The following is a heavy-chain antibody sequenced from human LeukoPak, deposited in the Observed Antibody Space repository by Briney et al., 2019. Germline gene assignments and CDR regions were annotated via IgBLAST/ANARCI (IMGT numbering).Heavy chain of an antibody. CDR2: INPSGGST. CDR1: GYTFTIYY. Sequence: ASVTVSFTASGYTFTIYYMHWVRQAPGQGLEWMGIINPSGGSTSYAQKFQGRVTMTRDTSTSTVYMELSSLRSEDTAVYYCARDSSVAGTHFSYWGQGTLVTVSS. D-gene: IGHD6-19*01. J-gene: IGHJ4*02. V-gene: IGHV1-46*01. CDR3: ARDSSVAGTHFSY.